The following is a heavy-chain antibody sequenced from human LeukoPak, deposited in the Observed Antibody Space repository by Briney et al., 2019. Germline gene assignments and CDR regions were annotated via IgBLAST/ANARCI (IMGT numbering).Heavy chain of an antibody. J-gene: IGHJ5*02. D-gene: IGHD3-10*01. V-gene: IGHV5-51*01. CDR1: GYSFTSYW. CDR2: IYPGDSDT. Sequence: GESLKISCKGSGYSFTSYWIGWVRQMPGKGLEWMGIIYPGDSDTRYSASFQGQVTISADKSISTAYLQWSSLKASDTAMYYCARSDPKLLWFGELPHWFDPWGQGTLVTVSS. CDR3: ARSDPKLLWFGELPHWFDP.